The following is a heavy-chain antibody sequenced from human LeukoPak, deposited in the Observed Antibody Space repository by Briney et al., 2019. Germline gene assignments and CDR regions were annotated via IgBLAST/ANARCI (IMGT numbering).Heavy chain of an antibody. CDR3: ARSSGYSYGLDY. Sequence: SETLSLTCTVSGGSISSYYWSWIRQPPGKGLEWIGYIYYSGSTNYNPSLKSRVTISVDTSKNQFSLKLSSVTAADAAVYYCARSSGYSYGLDYWGQGTLVTVSS. J-gene: IGHJ4*02. D-gene: IGHD5-18*01. CDR2: IYYSGST. CDR1: GGSISSYY. V-gene: IGHV4-59*01.